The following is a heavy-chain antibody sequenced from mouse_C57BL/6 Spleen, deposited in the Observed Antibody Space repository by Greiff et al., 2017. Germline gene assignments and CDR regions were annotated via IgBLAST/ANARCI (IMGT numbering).Heavy chain of an antibody. CDR3: AKRVITSVVDY. Sequence: QVQLQQPGAELVKPGASVKMSCKASGYTFTSYWITWVKQRPGQGLEWIGDIYPGSGSTNYNEKFKSKATLTVDTSSSTAYMQLSSLPSEDSAVYYCAKRVITSVVDYWGQGTTLTVSS. CDR2: IYPGSGST. V-gene: IGHV1-55*01. CDR1: GYTFTSYW. J-gene: IGHJ2*01. D-gene: IGHD1-1*01.